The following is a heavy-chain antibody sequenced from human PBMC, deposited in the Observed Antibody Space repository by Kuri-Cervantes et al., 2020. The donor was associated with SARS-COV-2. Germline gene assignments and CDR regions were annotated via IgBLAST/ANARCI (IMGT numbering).Heavy chain of an antibody. J-gene: IGHJ4*02. CDR2: ISAYNGNT. CDR3: ARGDFTAGFY. Sequence: GSLRLSCKASGYTFTSYGISWVRQAPGQGLERMGWISAYNGNTNYAQKLQGRVTMTTDTSTSTVYMELRSLTSDDTAVYYCARGDFTAGFYWGQGTQVTVSS. D-gene: IGHD2-15*01. CDR1: GYTFTSYG. V-gene: IGHV1-18*01.